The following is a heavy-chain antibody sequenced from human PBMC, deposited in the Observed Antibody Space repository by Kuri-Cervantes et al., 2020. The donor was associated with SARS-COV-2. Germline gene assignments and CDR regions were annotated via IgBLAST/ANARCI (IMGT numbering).Heavy chain of an antibody. J-gene: IGHJ4*02. CDR2: TSYDGTSK. CDR1: GFTFNNYA. V-gene: IGHV3-30-3*01. Sequence: LSLTCAASGFTFNNYAMHWVRQTPGEGLEWVAITSYDGTSKYYADSVKGRFTISRDNSENTLYLQMNNLRGDDTAVYFCARGRVGVQDFWGQGTLVTVSS. D-gene: IGHD2-21*01. CDR3: ARGRVGVQDF.